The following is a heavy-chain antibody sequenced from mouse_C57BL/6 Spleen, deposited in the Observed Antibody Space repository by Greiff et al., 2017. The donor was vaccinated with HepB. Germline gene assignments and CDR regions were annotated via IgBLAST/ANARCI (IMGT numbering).Heavy chain of an antibody. CDR3: AREGPPYGSSYWFAY. CDR2: IHPNSGST. Sequence: QVQLQQPGAELVKPGASVKLSCKASGYTFTSYWMHWVKQRPGQGLEWIGMIHPNSGSTNYNEKFKSKATLTVDKSSSTAYMQLSSLTSEDSAVYYCAREGPPYGSSYWFAYWGQGTLVTVSA. D-gene: IGHD1-1*01. CDR1: GYTFTSYW. V-gene: IGHV1-64*01. J-gene: IGHJ3*01.